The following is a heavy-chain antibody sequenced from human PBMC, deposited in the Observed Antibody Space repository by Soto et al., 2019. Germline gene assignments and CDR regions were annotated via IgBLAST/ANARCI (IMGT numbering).Heavy chain of an antibody. Sequence: SETLSITCSVSVGSFSNKTCYWSWIRHPPGKRLEWIVYVYYSGTTNYNPSLKSRVTISVDLSKNQFSLRLSSVTTADTALYYCARTTAVPNTLRSRYFFDYWGQGTLVTVSS. CDR1: VGSFSNKTCY. CDR2: VYYSGTT. V-gene: IGHV4-61*01. D-gene: IGHD4-17*01. J-gene: IGHJ4*02. CDR3: ARTTAVPNTLRSRYFFDY.